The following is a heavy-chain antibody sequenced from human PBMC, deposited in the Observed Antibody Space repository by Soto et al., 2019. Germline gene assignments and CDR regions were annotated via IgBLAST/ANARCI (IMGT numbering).Heavy chain of an antibody. CDR1: GYTFTGYY. Sequence: ASVKVSCKASGYTFTGYYMHWVRQAPGQGLEWMGWINPISGGTNYAQKFQGRVTMTRDTSISTAYMELSRLRSDDTAVYYCARNPGRGYSYGYVYGMDVWGQGTTVTVSS. V-gene: IGHV1-2*02. CDR2: INPISGGT. CDR3: ARNPGRGYSYGYVYGMDV. D-gene: IGHD5-18*01. J-gene: IGHJ6*02.